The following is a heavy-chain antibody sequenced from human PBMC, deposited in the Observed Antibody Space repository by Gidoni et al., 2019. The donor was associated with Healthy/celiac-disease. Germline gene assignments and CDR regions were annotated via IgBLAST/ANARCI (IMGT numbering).Heavy chain of an antibody. Sequence: EVQLVESGGGLVQPGRSLRLSCAASGFTFDDYAMHWVRQAPGKGLEWVSGISWNSGSIGYADSVKGRFTISRDNAKNSLYLQMNSLRAEDTALYYCAKANTPKDIVVVVAAYFDYWGQGTLVTVSS. CDR3: AKANTPKDIVVVVAAYFDY. CDR1: GFTFDDYA. D-gene: IGHD2-15*01. V-gene: IGHV3-9*01. CDR2: ISWNSGSI. J-gene: IGHJ4*02.